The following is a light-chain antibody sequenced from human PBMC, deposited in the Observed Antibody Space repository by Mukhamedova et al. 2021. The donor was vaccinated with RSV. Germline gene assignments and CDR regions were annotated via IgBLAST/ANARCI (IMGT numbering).Light chain of an antibody. CDR3: QQFNDYPLS. Sequence: WYQRRVHGRPPKLLVFDASTLQSGVPSRFSGSGSGTDYTLTISSLQPEDFVTYYCQQFNDYPLSFGGGTNVEI. V-gene: IGKV1D-13*01. CDR2: DAS. J-gene: IGKJ4*01.